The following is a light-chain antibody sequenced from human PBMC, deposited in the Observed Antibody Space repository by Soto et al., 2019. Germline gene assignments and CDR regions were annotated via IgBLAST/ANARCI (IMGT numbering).Light chain of an antibody. V-gene: IGKV1-5*01. CDR1: QSISGW. CDR2: DVS. CDR3: QQYQSDTWT. Sequence: DTQLTQSPSTLSASVGDRVTITCRASQSISGWLAWYQQKPGKAPTLLIYDVSTLECGVPSRFSGSGSATEFTLTISDLQPDDFATYYCQQYQSDTWTFGQGTKVDNK. J-gene: IGKJ1*01.